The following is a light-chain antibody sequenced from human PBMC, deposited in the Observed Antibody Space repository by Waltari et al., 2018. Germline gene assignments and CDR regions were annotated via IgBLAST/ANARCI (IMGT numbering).Light chain of an antibody. Sequence: ETVLTQSPGSLSSSPGERVTISCRTSQSVSRAFAWYQQKPGQAPSLLIYGASNRATGIPDRFSGSGSETDFSLTISRLEPEDFAVYYCQHYVRLPATFGRGTKVEIK. J-gene: IGKJ1*01. CDR2: GAS. CDR1: QSVSRAF. V-gene: IGKV3-20*01. CDR3: QHYVRLPAT.